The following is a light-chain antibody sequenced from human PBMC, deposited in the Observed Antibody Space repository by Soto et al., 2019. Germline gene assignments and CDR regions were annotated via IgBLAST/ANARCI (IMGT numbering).Light chain of an antibody. Sequence: EVVLTQSPGTLSLSPGERATLSCRASQSVSATYIAWYQQKSGQAPRLLLYGASSRATGIPDRFSGSGSGTDFTLTISSLEPQDFAVYYCQQRSNWPPGYTFGQGTKVDIK. J-gene: IGKJ2*01. CDR1: QSVSATY. CDR2: GAS. CDR3: QQRSNWPPGYT. V-gene: IGKV3D-20*02.